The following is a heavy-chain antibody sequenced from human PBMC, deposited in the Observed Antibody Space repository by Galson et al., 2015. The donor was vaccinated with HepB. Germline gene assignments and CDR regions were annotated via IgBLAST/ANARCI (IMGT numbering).Heavy chain of an antibody. CDR2: IKQDGSEK. V-gene: IGHV3-7*03. D-gene: IGHD3-9*01. J-gene: IGHJ4*02. CDR1: GFTFSTYW. Sequence: SLRLSCAASGFTFSTYWMSWVRQAPGKGLEWVANIKQDGSEKHYVDSVKGRFIISRDNAKNTAYLQMNSLRAEDTAVYYCASGSRYFDWLLGYWGQGTLVTV. CDR3: ASGSRYFDWLLGY.